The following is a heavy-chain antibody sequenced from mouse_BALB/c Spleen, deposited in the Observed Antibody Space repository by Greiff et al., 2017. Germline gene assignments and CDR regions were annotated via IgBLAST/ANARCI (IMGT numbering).Heavy chain of an antibody. CDR3: ARALYYGNYVWFAY. Sequence: EVQLQQSGAELVRPGALVKLSCKASGFNIKDYYMHWVKQRPEQGLEWIGWIDPENGNTIYDPKFQGKASITADTSSNTAYLQLSSLTSEDTAVYYCARALYYGNYVWFAYWGQGTLVTVSA. CDR2: IDPENGNT. V-gene: IGHV14-1*02. D-gene: IGHD2-1*01. J-gene: IGHJ3*01. CDR1: GFNIKDYY.